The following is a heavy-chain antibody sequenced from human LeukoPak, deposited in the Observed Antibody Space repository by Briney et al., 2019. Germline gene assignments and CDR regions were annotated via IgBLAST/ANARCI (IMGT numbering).Heavy chain of an antibody. CDR1: GYTFTGYY. CDR3: AREAIAARPVYYYYGVDV. J-gene: IGHJ6*02. CDR2: INPNSGGT. V-gene: IGHV1-2*02. Sequence: GASVKVSCKASGYTFTGYYMHWVRQAPGQGLEWMGWINPNSGGTNYAQKFQGRVTMTRDTSISTAYMELSRLRSDDTAVYYCAREAIAARPVYYYYGVDVWGQGTTVTVSS. D-gene: IGHD6-6*01.